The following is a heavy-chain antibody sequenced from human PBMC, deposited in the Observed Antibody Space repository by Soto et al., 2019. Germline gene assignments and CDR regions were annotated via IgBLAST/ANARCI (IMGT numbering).Heavy chain of an antibody. J-gene: IGHJ6*02. CDR1: GGSISSYY. D-gene: IGHD3-16*01. Sequence: QVQLQESGPGLVKPSETLSLTCTVSGGSISSYYWSWIRQPPGKGLEWIGYIYYSGSTNYNPSLKSRVTISVDTSKNQFSLKLSSVTAADTAVYDCARDGRLSWGLYYYGMDVWGQGTTVTVSS. CDR3: ARDGRLSWGLYYYGMDV. V-gene: IGHV4-59*01. CDR2: IYYSGST.